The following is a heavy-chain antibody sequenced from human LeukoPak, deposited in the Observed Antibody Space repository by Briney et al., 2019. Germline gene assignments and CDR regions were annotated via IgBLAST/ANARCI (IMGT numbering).Heavy chain of an antibody. CDR1: GYTFTGYY. CDR3: ASPAEGY. V-gene: IGHV1-2*06. J-gene: IGHJ4*02. CDR2: INPNSGDT. Sequence: GSVKVSCKASGYTFTGYYLHWVRQAPGQGLEWMGRINPNSGDTYYTQDFQGRITMTRDTSLSTAYLELSTLRSNDTAVYYCASPAEGYWGQGTLVTVST.